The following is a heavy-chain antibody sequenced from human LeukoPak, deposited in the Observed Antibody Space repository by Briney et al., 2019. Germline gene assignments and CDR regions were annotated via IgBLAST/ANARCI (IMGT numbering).Heavy chain of an antibody. Sequence: ASVKVSCKASRGTFSSYAISWVRQAPGQGLEWMGGTIPIFGTANYAQKFQGRVTISADESTSTAYMELSSLRFEDTAVYYCARDLTMVRGARYRPYNWFDAWGQGTLVTVSS. CDR3: ARDLTMVRGARYRPYNWFDA. V-gene: IGHV1-69*13. J-gene: IGHJ5*02. D-gene: IGHD3-10*01. CDR2: TIPIFGTA. CDR1: RGTFSSYA.